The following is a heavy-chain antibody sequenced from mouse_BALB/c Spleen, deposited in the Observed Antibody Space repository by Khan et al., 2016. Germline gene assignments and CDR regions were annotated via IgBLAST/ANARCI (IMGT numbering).Heavy chain of an antibody. Sequence: EVKLLESGPGLVKPSQSLSLTCTVTGYSITSDYAWNWIRQFPGNKLEWMGYISYSGSTSYNPSLKSRISITRDTSKNQFFLQLNSVTTEDTATYYCARPVVAGNYYAMDYWGQGTSVTVSS. D-gene: IGHD1-1*01. V-gene: IGHV3-2*02. CDR3: ARPVVAGNYYAMDY. CDR1: GYSITSDYA. J-gene: IGHJ4*01. CDR2: ISYSGST.